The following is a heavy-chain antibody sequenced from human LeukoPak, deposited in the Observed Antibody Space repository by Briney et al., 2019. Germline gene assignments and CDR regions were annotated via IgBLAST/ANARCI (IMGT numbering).Heavy chain of an antibody. V-gene: IGHV3-23*01. J-gene: IGHJ4*02. Sequence: GGSLRLSCAVSGITLSNYGMSWVRQAPGKGLEWVAGISDSGSRTNYADSVKGRFTISTDHPKNTLYLQMNSLRAEDTAVYFCAKRGVVIRVILVGFHKEAYYFDSWGQGALVTVSS. CDR3: AKRGVVIRVILVGFHKEAYYFDS. CDR2: ISDSGSRT. D-gene: IGHD3-22*01. CDR1: GITLSNYG.